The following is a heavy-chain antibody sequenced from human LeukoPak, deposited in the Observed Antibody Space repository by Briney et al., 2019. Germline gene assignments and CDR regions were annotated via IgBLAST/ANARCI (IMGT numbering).Heavy chain of an antibody. CDR1: GGSISSGSYY. J-gene: IGHJ5*02. CDR2: IYTSGST. CDR3: ARDTSSGYYYDSSGLNWFDP. V-gene: IGHV4-61*02. Sequence: SETLSLTCTVSGGSISSGSYYWSWIRQPAGKGLEWIGRIYTSGSTNYNPSLKSRVTISVDTSKNQFSLKLSSVTAADTAVYYCARDTSSGYYYDSSGLNWFDPWGQGTLVTFSS. D-gene: IGHD3-22*01.